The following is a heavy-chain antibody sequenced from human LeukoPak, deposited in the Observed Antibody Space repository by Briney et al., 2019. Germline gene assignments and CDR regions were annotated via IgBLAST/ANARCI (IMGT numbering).Heavy chain of an antibody. D-gene: IGHD6-13*01. V-gene: IGHV3-66*01. J-gene: IGHJ4*02. CDR2: IYSGGST. Sequence: GGSLRLSCAGSGFAVSSNYMSWVRQAPGKGLEWVSVIYSGGSTYYADSVKGRFTISRDDSKNTLYLQLNSLRAEDTAVYYCAIATAGTNYYFDYLGQGTLVTVSS. CDR1: GFAVSSNY. CDR3: AIATAGTNYYFDY.